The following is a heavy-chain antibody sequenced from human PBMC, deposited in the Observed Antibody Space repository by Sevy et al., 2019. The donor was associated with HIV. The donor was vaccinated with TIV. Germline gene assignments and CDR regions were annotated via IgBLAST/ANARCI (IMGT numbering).Heavy chain of an antibody. CDR2: ISGSGGST. CDR1: GFTFSSYA. V-gene: IGHV3-23*01. J-gene: IGHJ4*02. Sequence: GGSLRLSCAASGFTFSSYAMSWVRQAPGKGLEWVSAISGSGGSTYYADSVKGRFTISRDNSKNTLYLQMNSLRAEDTAVYYCAKIPRVYYSSGYYYFDYWGQGTLVTVSS. D-gene: IGHD3-22*01. CDR3: AKIPRVYYSSGYYYFDY.